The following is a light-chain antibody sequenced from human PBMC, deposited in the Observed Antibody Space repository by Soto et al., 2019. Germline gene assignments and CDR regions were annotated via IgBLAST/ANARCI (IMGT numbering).Light chain of an antibody. CDR2: DDN. V-gene: IGLV1-51*01. CDR3: GSGDSSLSAYV. CDR1: SSNIGGNS. Sequence: PGQKVTISCSGSSSNIGGNSVSWYQQIPGTAPKLLIYDDNKRPSGIPDRFSGSKSGTSATLGITGFQTGDEADYYCGSGDSSLSAYVFGTGTKVTVL. J-gene: IGLJ1*01.